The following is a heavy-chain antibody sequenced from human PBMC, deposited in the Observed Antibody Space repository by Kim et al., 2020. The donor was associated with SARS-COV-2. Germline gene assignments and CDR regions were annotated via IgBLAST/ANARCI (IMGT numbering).Heavy chain of an antibody. CDR1: GYSISSGYY. Sequence: SETLSLTCTVSGYSISSGYYWGWIRQPPGKGLEWIGSIYHSGSTYYNPSLKSRVTISVDTSKNQFSLKLSSVTAADTAVYYCARESTPHRLIVVSDAFDIWGQGTMVTVSS. J-gene: IGHJ3*02. CDR2: IYHSGST. V-gene: IGHV4-38-2*02. D-gene: IGHD3-22*01. CDR3: ARESTPHRLIVVSDAFDI.